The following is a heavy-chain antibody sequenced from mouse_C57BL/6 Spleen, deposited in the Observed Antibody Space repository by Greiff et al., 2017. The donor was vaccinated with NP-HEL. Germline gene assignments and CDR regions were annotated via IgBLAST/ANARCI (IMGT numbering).Heavy chain of an antibody. Sequence: EVKLMESGGGLVQPKGSLKLSCAASGFSFNTYAMNWVRQAPGTGLEWVARIRSKSNNYATYYADSVKDRFTISRDDSESMLYLQMNNLKTEDTAMYYCVRQDYEWYFDVWGTGTTVTVSS. J-gene: IGHJ1*03. CDR3: VRQDYEWYFDV. V-gene: IGHV10-1*01. D-gene: IGHD2-4*01. CDR1: GFSFNTYA. CDR2: IRSKSNNYAT.